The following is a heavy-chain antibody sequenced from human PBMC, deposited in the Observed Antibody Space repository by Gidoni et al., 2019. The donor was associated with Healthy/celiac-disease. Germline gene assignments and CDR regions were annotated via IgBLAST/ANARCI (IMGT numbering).Heavy chain of an antibody. CDR1: GFTFSSYA. J-gene: IGHJ6*02. V-gene: IGHV3-23*01. Sequence: EVQLLESGGGLVQPGGSLRLSCAASGFTFSSYAMSWVRQAPGKGLEWVSAISGSVGSTYYADSVKGRFTISRDNSKNTLYLQMNSLRAEDTAVYYCAKDFYDSSGYTDYYYYGMDVWGQGTTVTVSS. CDR3: AKDFYDSSGYTDYYYYGMDV. D-gene: IGHD3-22*01. CDR2: ISGSVGST.